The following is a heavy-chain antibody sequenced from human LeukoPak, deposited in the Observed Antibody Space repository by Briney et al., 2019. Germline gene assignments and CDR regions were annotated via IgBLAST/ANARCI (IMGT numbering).Heavy chain of an antibody. Sequence: GGSLRLSCAASGFTFSSYSMNWVRQAPGKGLEWVSPISSSSSYIYYADSVKGRFTISRDNAKNSLYLQMNSLRAEDTAVYYCARARDSGYDFGAFDIWGQGTMVTVSS. J-gene: IGHJ3*02. CDR2: ISSSSSYI. CDR1: GFTFSSYS. V-gene: IGHV3-21*01. D-gene: IGHD5-12*01. CDR3: ARARDSGYDFGAFDI.